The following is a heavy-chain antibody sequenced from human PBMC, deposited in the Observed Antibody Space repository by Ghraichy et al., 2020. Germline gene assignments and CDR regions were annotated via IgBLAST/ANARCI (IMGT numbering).Heavy chain of an antibody. Sequence: GGSLRLSCAASGFTFRDYYMSWIRQAPGKGLEWVSYISSSGSTIYYADSVKGRFTISRDNAKNSLYLQMNSLRAEDTAVYYCARDLGDGYNTPYYFDYWGQGTLVTVSS. CDR1: GFTFRDYY. V-gene: IGHV3-11*01. CDR2: ISSSGSTI. CDR3: ARDLGDGYNTPYYFDY. J-gene: IGHJ4*02. D-gene: IGHD5-24*01.